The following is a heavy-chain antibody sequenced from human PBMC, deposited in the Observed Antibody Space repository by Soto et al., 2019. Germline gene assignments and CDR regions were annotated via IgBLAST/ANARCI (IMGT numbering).Heavy chain of an antibody. CDR1: GGSFSGYY. D-gene: IGHD1-26*01. J-gene: IGHJ3*02. CDR2: INHSGST. V-gene: IGHV4-34*01. Sequence: QVQLQQWGAGLLKPSETLSLTCAVYGGSFSGYYWCWIRQPPGKGLEWIGEINHSGSTNYNPSLKSRVTISVDTSKNQFSLKLSSVTAADTAVYYCARGKYSGSYYLAFDIWGQGTMVTVSS. CDR3: ARGKYSGSYYLAFDI.